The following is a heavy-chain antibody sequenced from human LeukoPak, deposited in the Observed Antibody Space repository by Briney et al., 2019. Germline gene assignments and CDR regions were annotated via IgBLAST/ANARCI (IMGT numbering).Heavy chain of an antibody. V-gene: IGHV3-48*01. Sequence: GGSLRLSCAASGFTFSSYSMNRVRQAPGKGLEWVSYISSSSDTIYYADSVKGRFTISRDNAKNSLYLQMNSLRAEDTAVYHCARWSGSGWYSGWGQGTLVTVSS. CDR1: GFTFSSYS. CDR3: ARWSGSGWYSG. J-gene: IGHJ4*02. D-gene: IGHD6-19*01. CDR2: ISSSSDTI.